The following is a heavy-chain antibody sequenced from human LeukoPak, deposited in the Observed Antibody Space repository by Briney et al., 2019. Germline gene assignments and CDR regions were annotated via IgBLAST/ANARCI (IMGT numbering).Heavy chain of an antibody. V-gene: IGHV3-23*01. D-gene: IGHD6-19*01. CDR1: GFTLSSQP. J-gene: IGHJ4*02. CDR2: ISVSGST. CDR3: AKDRWGSSGWYSDY. Sequence: PGGSLRLSCAGSGFTLSSQPMSWVRRAPGKGLEWVSGISVSGSTFYADSVKGRFTISRDNSKSTLYLQMNSLRGEDTAVYYCAKDRWGSSGWYSDYWGQGALVTVSS.